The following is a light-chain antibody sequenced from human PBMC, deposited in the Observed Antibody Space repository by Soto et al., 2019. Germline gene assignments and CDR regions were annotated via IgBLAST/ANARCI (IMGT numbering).Light chain of an antibody. CDR3: QQRLNWPPKT. J-gene: IGKJ1*01. V-gene: IGKV3-11*01. CDR2: DAS. CDR1: QSVSSH. Sequence: EIVLTQSPATLSLSPGERATLSCRASQSVSSHLAWCQQKPGQAPRLLICDASNRATGIPARFSGCGSGTDFTLTISSLEPEDFALYCQQRLNWPPKTFGQGTKVEIQ.